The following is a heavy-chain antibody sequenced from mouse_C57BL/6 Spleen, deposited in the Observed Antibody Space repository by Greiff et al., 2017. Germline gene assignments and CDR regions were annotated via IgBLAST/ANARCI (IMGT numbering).Heavy chain of an antibody. CDR2: IDPSDSET. CDR1: GYTFTSYW. CDR3: AKGHDGAWFAY. V-gene: IGHV1-52*01. J-gene: IGHJ3*01. Sequence: VQLQQPGAELVRPGSSVKLSCKASGYTFTSYWMHWVKQRPIQGLEWIGNIDPSDSETHYNQKFKDKATLTVDKSSSTAYMQLSSLTSEDSAVYYCAKGHDGAWFAYWGQGTLVTVSA. D-gene: IGHD2-12*01.